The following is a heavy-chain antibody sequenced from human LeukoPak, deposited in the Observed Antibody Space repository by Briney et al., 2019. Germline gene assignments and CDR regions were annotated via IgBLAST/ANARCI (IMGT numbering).Heavy chain of an antibody. D-gene: IGHD1-1*01. CDR2: IYYSGST. V-gene: IGHV4-59*01. CDR1: GGSISSYY. Sequence: PSETLSLTCTDSGGSISSYYWSWIRQPPGKGLEWIGYIYYSGSTTYNPSLRSRVTISVDTSKNQFSLKLSSVTAADTAVYYCATRRREDDWSDSGNWFDPWGQGTLVTVSS. CDR3: ATRRREDDWSDSGNWFDP. J-gene: IGHJ5*02.